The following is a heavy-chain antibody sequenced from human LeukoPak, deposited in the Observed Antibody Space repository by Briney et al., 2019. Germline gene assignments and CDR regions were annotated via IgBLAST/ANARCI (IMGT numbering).Heavy chain of an antibody. CDR1: GLTFDDYA. CDR3: AKGGRERRDVGSPYYFDY. CDR2: ISWNSGSI. V-gene: IGHV3-9*01. D-gene: IGHD1-26*01. J-gene: IGHJ4*02. Sequence: PGRSLRLSCAASGLTFDDYAMHWVRQAPGKGLEWVSGISWNSGSIGYADSVKGRFTISRDNAKNSLYLQMNSLRAEDTALYYCAKGGRERRDVGSPYYFDYWGQGTLVTVSS.